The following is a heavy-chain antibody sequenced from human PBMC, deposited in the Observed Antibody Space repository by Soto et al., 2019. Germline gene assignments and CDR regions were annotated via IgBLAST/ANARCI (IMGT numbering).Heavy chain of an antibody. V-gene: IGHV6-1*01. CDR2: TYYRSKWYS. CDR1: GDSVSSNSAA. CDR3: ARRRTYYDYIWGIPRESHFDY. D-gene: IGHD3-16*01. Sequence: SQTLSLTCAISGDSVSSNSAAWNWIRQSPSRGLEWLGRTYYRSKWYSDYAVSVKSRITINPDTSKNQFSLQLNSVTPEDTAVYYCARRRTYYDYIWGIPRESHFDYWGQGTLVTVSS. J-gene: IGHJ4*02.